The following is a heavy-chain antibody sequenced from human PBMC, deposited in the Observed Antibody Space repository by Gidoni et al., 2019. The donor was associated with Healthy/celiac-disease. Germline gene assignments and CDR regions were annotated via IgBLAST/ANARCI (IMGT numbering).Heavy chain of an antibody. J-gene: IGHJ3*02. CDR1: GFTFSSYS. D-gene: IGHD4-17*01. Sequence: EVQLVESGGGLVQPGGSLRLSCAASGFTFSSYSMNWVRQAPGKGLEWVSYISSSSSTIYYADSVKGRFTISRDNAKNSLYLQMNSLRDEDTAVYYCARETTETTVTTPDAFDIWGQGTMVTVSS. V-gene: IGHV3-48*02. CDR2: ISSSSSTI. CDR3: ARETTETTVTTPDAFDI.